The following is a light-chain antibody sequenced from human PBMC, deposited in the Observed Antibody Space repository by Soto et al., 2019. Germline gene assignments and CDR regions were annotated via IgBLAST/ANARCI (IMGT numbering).Light chain of an antibody. CDR3: CSYAGSSTS. V-gene: IGLV2-23*02. CDR2: EVS. CDR1: SSDVGSYNP. J-gene: IGLJ2*01. Sequence: QSVLTQPASVSGSPGQSITISCTGTSSDVGSYNPVSWYQQHPGKAPKLMIYEVSKRPSGVSNRFSGSKSGNTASLTISGLQAEDEADYYCCSYAGSSTSFGGGTKLTVL.